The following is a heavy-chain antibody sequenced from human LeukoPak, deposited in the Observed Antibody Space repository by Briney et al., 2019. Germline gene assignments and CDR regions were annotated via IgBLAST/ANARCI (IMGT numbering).Heavy chain of an antibody. J-gene: IGHJ6*02. V-gene: IGHV4-59*01. CDR2: IYYSGST. D-gene: IGHD3-3*01. Sequence: TSETLSLTCTVSGGSISSYYWSWIRQPPGKGLEWIGYIYYSGSTNYNPSLKSRVTISVDTSKHQFSLKLSSVTAADTAVYYCARPPEIFGVVLYYYGMDVWGQGTTVTVSS. CDR1: GGSISSYY. CDR3: ARPPEIFGVVLYYYGMDV.